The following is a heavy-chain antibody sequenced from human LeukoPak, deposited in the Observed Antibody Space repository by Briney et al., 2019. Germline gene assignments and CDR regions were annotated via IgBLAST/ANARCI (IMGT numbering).Heavy chain of an antibody. J-gene: IGHJ4*02. CDR1: GFTFSSYA. CDR3: AKDLRAVAAAADNDY. CDR2: ISGSGGST. D-gene: IGHD6-13*01. Sequence: GGSLRLSCAASGFTFSSYAMSWVRQAPGKGLEWVSAISGSGGSTYYADSVRGRFTISRDNSKNTLYLQMNSLRAEDTAVYYCAKDLRAVAAAADNDYWGQGTLVTVSS. V-gene: IGHV3-23*01.